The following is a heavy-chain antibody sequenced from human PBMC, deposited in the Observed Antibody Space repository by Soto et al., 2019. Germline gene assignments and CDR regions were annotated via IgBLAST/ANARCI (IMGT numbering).Heavy chain of an antibody. V-gene: IGHV4-39*01. Sequence: QLQLQESGPGLVKPSETLSLTCTVSGGSISSSSYYWGWIRQPPGKGLEWIGSIYYSGSTYYNPSLKSRVTISVETSKNQFSLKLSSVTAADTGVYYCARQGPHGAYWVRYFDSWGQGTLVTVSS. D-gene: IGHD3-10*02. J-gene: IGHJ4*02. CDR2: IYYSGST. CDR3: ARQGPHGAYWVRYFDS. CDR1: GGSISSSSYY.